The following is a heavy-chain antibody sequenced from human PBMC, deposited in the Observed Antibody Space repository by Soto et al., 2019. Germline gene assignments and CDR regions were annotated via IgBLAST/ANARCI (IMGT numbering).Heavy chain of an antibody. V-gene: IGHV3-74*01. CDR2: MNSDGSNT. Sequence: EVQLVESGGALVQPGGSLRLSCAASGFTFSNYWMHWVRQAPGKGLVWISRMNSDGSNTVYADAVKGRFTISRDNAKNTLYLQMNSLRVEDTAVYYCATSKGGVSNCATTYWGQGTLVTVSS. CDR1: GFTFSNYW. D-gene: IGHD1-26*01. CDR3: ATSKGGVSNCATTY. J-gene: IGHJ4*02.